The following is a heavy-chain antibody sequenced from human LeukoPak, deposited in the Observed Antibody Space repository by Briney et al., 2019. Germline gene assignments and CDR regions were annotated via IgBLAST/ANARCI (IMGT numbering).Heavy chain of an antibody. D-gene: IGHD4-17*01. J-gene: IGHJ3*02. Sequence: SETLSLTCTVSGGSISSYYWSWIRQPPGKGLEWIGYIYYSGSTNYNPSLKSRVTISVDTSKNQFSLKLSSVTAADTAVYYCARESLSLDDYGDHYAFDIWGQGTMVTVSS. V-gene: IGHV4-59*01. CDR1: GGSISSYY. CDR2: IYYSGST. CDR3: ARESLSLDDYGDHYAFDI.